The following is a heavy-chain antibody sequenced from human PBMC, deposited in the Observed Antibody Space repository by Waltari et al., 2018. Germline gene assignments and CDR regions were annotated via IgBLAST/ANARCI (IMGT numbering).Heavy chain of an antibody. CDR1: GYSISSGYY. D-gene: IGHD3-22*01. V-gene: IGHV4-38-2*01. Sequence: QVQLQESGPGLVKPSETLSLTCAVSGYSISSGYYWGWIRQPPGKGLGWIGSIFHSGRTYYNPSLKSRVTISVDTSKNQFSLKLSSVTAADTAVYYWASQSPYDSSGFGGWGLNWFDPWGQGTLVTVSS. CDR3: ASQSPYDSSGFGGWGLNWFDP. J-gene: IGHJ5*02. CDR2: IFHSGRT.